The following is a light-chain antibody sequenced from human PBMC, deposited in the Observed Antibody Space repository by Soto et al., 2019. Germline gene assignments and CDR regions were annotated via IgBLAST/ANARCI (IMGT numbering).Light chain of an antibody. CDR1: QSISSW. CDR2: KSS. V-gene: IGKV1-5*03. Sequence: DIQMTQSPSTLSASVGDRVTSTCLASQSISSWLDWYQHKPGKAPELLIYKSSSLESGVPSRLSGSGPGTESTLAISSLQPDDFVTDDCQQYNNYPLTVGHGTKVEIK. J-gene: IGKJ1*01. CDR3: QQYNNYPLT.